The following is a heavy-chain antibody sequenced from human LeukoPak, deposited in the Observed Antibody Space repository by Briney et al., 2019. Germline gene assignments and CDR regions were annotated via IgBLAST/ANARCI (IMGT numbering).Heavy chain of an antibody. D-gene: IGHD3-3*01. CDR1: GYSISSGYY. V-gene: IGHV3-49*03. J-gene: IGHJ4*02. CDR3: TRALAYDFWSGYSGGY. CDR2: IRSKAYGGTT. Sequence: LSLTCTVSGYSISSGYYWGWIRQPPGKGLEWVGFIRSKAYGGTTEYAASVKGRFTISRDDSKSIAYLQMNSLKTEDTAVYYCTRALAYDFWSGYSGGYWGQGTLVTVSS.